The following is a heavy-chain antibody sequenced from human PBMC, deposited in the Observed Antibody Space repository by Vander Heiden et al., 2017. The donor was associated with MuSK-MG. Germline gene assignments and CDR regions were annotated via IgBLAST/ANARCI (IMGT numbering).Heavy chain of an antibody. J-gene: IGHJ3*02. V-gene: IGHV3-7*01. CDR3: ARGDFYESSGYYHDAFDI. CDR1: GLTFNNYG. CDR2: IKPDGSQK. Sequence: EVQLVESGGGLVKSGGSLRLSCVAFGLTFNNYGMSWVRQAPGKGLEWVANIKPDGSQKFYVDSVRGRFTIARDNAKHSLYLQMNSLRAEDTAIYYCARGDFYESSGYYHDAFDIWGQGTMVTVSS. D-gene: IGHD3-22*01.